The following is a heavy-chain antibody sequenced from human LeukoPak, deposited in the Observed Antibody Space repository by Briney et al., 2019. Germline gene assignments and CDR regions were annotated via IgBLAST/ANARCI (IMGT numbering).Heavy chain of an antibody. CDR3: ARHRSGYYDY. V-gene: IGHV1-46*01. CDR1: GYTFTSYH. D-gene: IGHD3-3*01. CDR2: INPSGGST. J-gene: IGHJ4*02. Sequence: GASVKVSCKASGYTFTSYHMHWVRQAPGQGLEWMGIINPSGGSTTYAQRFQGRVTMTRDTSTSTVYMELSSLRSEDTAVYYCARHRSGYYDYWGQGTLVTVSS.